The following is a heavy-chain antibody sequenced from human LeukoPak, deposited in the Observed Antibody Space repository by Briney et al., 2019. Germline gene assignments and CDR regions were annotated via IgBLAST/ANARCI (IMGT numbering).Heavy chain of an antibody. J-gene: IGHJ3*02. V-gene: IGHV3-7*01. CDR3: AREYCSGGSCYSRDAFDI. CDR2: IKQDGSEK. Sequence: PGGSLRLSCAASEFTFNYYWMSWVRQAPGKGLEWVANIKQDGSEKYYVDSVKGRFTISRDNAKNSLYLQMNSLRAEDTAVYYCAREYCSGGSCYSRDAFDIWGQGTMVTVSS. D-gene: IGHD2-15*01. CDR1: EFTFNYYW.